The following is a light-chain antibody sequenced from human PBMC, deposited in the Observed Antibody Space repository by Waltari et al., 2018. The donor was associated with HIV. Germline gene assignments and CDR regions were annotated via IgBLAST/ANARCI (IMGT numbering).Light chain of an antibody. V-gene: IGKV1-5*03. CDR3: QQYNTFTWT. CDR1: QSISSW. J-gene: IGKJ1*01. Sequence: DIQMTQSPSTLSASVGDRVTITCRASQSISSWLAWYQQKTGKAPKLLIYKASSLESEVPSRFSGRGSGTEFTLTISSLQPDDFATYYCQQYNTFTWTFGQGTKVEIK. CDR2: KAS.